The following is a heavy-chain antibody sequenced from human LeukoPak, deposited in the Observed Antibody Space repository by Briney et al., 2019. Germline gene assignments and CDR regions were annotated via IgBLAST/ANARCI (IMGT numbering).Heavy chain of an antibody. CDR3: ARAFYPGYYSCMAV. Sequence: PSETLSLTCTVSGGSISPYYWSWIRQPPGKGLEWIGYIYYSGSTNYNPSLKSRVTISVDTSKNQFSLKLSSVTAADTAVYYCARAFYPGYYSCMAVWGKGTTVTVSS. CDR1: GGSISPYY. D-gene: IGHD3-3*02. J-gene: IGHJ6*03. CDR2: IYYSGST. V-gene: IGHV4-59*01.